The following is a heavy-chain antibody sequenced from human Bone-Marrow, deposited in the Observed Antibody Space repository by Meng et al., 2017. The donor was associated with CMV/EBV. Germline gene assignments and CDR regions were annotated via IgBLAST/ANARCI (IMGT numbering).Heavy chain of an antibody. CDR2: IKQDGSEK. CDR1: GFTFSSYW. D-gene: IGHD6-13*01. J-gene: IGHJ4*02. CDR3: ARVARASGYSSSWYPTLNYYFDY. V-gene: IGHV3-7*01. Sequence: GESLKISCAASGFTFSSYWMSWVRQAPGKGLEWVANIKQDGSEKYYVDSVKGRFTISRDNAKNSLYLQMNSLRAEDTAVYYCARVARASGYSSSWYPTLNYYFDYWGQGTLVTVSS.